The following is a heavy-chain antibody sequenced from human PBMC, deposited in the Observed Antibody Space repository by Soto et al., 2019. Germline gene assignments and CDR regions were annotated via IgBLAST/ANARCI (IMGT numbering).Heavy chain of an antibody. Sequence: SETLSLTCTVSGGSISSSSYYWGWIRQPPGKGLEWIGSIYYSGSTYYNPSLKSRVTISVDTSKNQFSLKLSSVTAADTAVYYCAMLNDYSFDYWGRGTLVTVSS. CDR2: IYYSGST. V-gene: IGHV4-39*01. CDR1: GGSISSSSYY. J-gene: IGHJ4*02. D-gene: IGHD4-4*01. CDR3: AMLNDYSFDY.